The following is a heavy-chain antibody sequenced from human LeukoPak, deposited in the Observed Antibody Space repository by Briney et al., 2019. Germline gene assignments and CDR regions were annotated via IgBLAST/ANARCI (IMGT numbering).Heavy chain of an antibody. D-gene: IGHD6-19*01. CDR3: ARVAAVAGTDY. V-gene: IGHV4-34*01. J-gene: IGHJ4*02. CDR1: GGSFGGYY. Sequence: SETLSLTCAVYGGSFGGYYWSWIRQPPGKGLEWIGEINHSGSTNYNPSLKSRVTISVDTSKNQFSLKLSSVTAADTAVYYCARVAAVAGTDYWGQGTLVTVSS. CDR2: INHSGST.